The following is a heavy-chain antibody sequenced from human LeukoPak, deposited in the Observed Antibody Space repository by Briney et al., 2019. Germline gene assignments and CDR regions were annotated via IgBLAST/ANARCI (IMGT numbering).Heavy chain of an antibody. V-gene: IGHV1-18*04. D-gene: IGHD3-9*01. CDR1: GYTFTSYG. Sequence: GASVKVSCKASGYTFTSYGISWVRPAPGQGLEWMGWTSAYNGNTNYAQKLQGRVTMTTDTSTSTAYMELRSLRSDDTAVYYCARDPSRYFDNNWFDPWGQGTLVTVSS. J-gene: IGHJ5*02. CDR3: ARDPSRYFDNNWFDP. CDR2: TSAYNGNT.